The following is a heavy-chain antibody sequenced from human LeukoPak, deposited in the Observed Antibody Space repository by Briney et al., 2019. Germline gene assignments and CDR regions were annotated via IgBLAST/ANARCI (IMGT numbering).Heavy chain of an antibody. CDR2: IYYSGST. D-gene: IGHD2-15*01. V-gene: IGHV4-31*03. CDR3: ARSASSDPVDY. J-gene: IGHJ4*02. Sequence: SPSETLSLTCTVSGGSISSGGYYWSWIRQHPGKGLEWIGYIYYSGSTYYNPSLKSRVTISVDTSKNQFSLKLSSVTAADTAVYYCARSASSDPVDYWGQGTRVTVSA. CDR1: GGSISSGGYY.